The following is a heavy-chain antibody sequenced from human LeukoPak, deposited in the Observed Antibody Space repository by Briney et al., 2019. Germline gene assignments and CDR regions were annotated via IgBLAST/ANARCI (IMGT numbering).Heavy chain of an antibody. V-gene: IGHV4-59*01. Sequence: SETLSLTCTVSGGSISSYYWSWIRQPPGQGLEWIGYIYYSGSTNYNPSLKSRVTISVDTSKNQFSLKLSSVTAADTAVYYCARLRGYSGYDRFYYYYGMDVWGQGTTVTVSS. D-gene: IGHD5-12*01. CDR1: GGSISSYY. J-gene: IGHJ6*02. CDR3: ARLRGYSGYDRFYYYYGMDV. CDR2: IYYSGST.